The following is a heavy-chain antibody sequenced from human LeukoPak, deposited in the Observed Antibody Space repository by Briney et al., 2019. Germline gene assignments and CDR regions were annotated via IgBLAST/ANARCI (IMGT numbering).Heavy chain of an antibody. V-gene: IGHV4-39*02. J-gene: IGHJ4*02. CDR2: IYYSGST. CDR1: GGSISSTIYY. D-gene: IGHD4-23*01. CDR3: AREGYGGNYGFDY. Sequence: SETLSLTCTVSGGSISSTIYYWGWIRQPPGKGLEWIGSIYYSGSTYYNPSLKSPVTMSVDTSQNQLSLKLSSVTAADTAVYFCAREGYGGNYGFDYWGQGILVTVSS.